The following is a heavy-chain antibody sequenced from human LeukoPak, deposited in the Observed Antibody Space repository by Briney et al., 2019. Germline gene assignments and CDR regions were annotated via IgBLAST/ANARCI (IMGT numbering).Heavy chain of an antibody. D-gene: IGHD2-2*01. CDR2: ISYDGSNK. CDR3: AKIRVPAYYYYGMDV. V-gene: IGHV3-30*18. Sequence: GRSLRLSCAASGFTFSSYGMHWVRQAPGKGLEWVAVISYDGSNKYYADSVKGRFTISRDNSKNTLYLQMNSLRAEDTAVYYCAKIRVPAYYYYGMDVWGQGTTVTVSS. J-gene: IGHJ6*02. CDR1: GFTFSSYG.